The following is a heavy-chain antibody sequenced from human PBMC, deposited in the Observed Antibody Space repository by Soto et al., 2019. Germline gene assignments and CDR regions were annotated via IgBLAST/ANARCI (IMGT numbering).Heavy chain of an antibody. V-gene: IGHV1-18*01. Sequence: ASVKVSCKASGYTFTSYGISWVRQAPGQGLEWMGWSSAYNGNTNYAQKLQGRVTMTTDTSTSTAYMELRSLRSDDTAVYYCARAPVITMIVVVSGMDVWGQGTTVTVSS. J-gene: IGHJ6*02. CDR1: GYTFTSYG. D-gene: IGHD3-22*01. CDR3: ARAPVITMIVVVSGMDV. CDR2: SSAYNGNT.